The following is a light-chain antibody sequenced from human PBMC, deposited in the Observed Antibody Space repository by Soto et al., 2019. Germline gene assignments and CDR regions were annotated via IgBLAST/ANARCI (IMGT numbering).Light chain of an antibody. Sequence: QSALTQPASVSGSPGQSITISCTGTSSDVGGYNYVSWYQQHPGKAPKLMIYDVSNRPSGVSNRFSGSKSGNTASLTISGLQAEDEADYDCSSYTSSSTDYVFGTGTKLTVL. J-gene: IGLJ1*01. CDR2: DVS. CDR3: SSYTSSSTDYV. V-gene: IGLV2-14*01. CDR1: SSDVGGYNY.